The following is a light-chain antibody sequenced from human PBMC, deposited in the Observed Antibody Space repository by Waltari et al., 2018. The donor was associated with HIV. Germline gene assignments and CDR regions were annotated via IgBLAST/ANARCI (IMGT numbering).Light chain of an antibody. CDR3: MQALQSPPIT. CDR2: LAS. J-gene: IGKJ5*01. Sequence: DIVMTQSPLSLTVIPGETASISCRSNQSLRLINGYNYLDWYLQKPGQSPQLLIYLASNRASGVPDRFSGSGSGTDFTLKISRVEAEDVGVYYCMQALQSPPITFGQGTRLEIK. CDR1: QSLRLINGYNY. V-gene: IGKV2-28*01.